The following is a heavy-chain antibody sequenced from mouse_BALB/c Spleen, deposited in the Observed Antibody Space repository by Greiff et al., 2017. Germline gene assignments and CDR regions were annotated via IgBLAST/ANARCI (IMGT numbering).Heavy chain of an antibody. Sequence: VQLQQPGAELVMPGASVKMSCKASGYTFTDYWMHWVKQSPGQGLEWIGAIDTSDSYTSYNQKFKGKATLTVNESSSTAYMQLSSLTSEDSAVYYCARKVRRGWYFDVWGAGTTVTVSS. CDR2: IDTSDSYT. D-gene: IGHD2-14*01. V-gene: IGHV1-69*01. CDR1: GYTFTDYW. J-gene: IGHJ1*01. CDR3: ARKVRRGWYFDV.